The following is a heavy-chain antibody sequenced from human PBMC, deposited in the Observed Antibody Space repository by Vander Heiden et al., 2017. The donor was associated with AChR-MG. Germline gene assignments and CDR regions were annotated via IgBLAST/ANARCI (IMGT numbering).Heavy chain of an antibody. CDR2: ISGSGGST. Sequence: EVQLLESGGGLVQPGGSLRLSCAASGFTFSSYAMSWVRQAPGKGLEWVSAISGSGGSTYYADSVKGLFTISRDNSKNTLYLQMNSLRVEDTAVYYCAKDRGIQLWSPGNWFDPWGQGTLVTVSS. V-gene: IGHV3-23*01. J-gene: IGHJ5*02. CDR3: AKDRGIQLWSPGNWFDP. D-gene: IGHD5-18*01. CDR1: GFTFSSYA.